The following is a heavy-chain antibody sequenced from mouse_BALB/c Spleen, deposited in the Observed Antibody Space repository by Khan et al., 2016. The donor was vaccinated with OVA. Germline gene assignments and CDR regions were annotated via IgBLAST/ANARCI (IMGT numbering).Heavy chain of an antibody. Sequence: EVKLVEPGPGLVKPSQSLSLTCTVTGYSITSDYAWNWIRQFPGNKLEWMGYISYSGSTSYNPSLKSRISITRDTSKNQFFLQLNSVTTEDTATYYCARRGDGYYGAMDYWGQGTSVTVSS. CDR2: ISYSGST. J-gene: IGHJ4*01. D-gene: IGHD2-3*01. CDR1: GYSITSDYA. CDR3: ARRGDGYYGAMDY. V-gene: IGHV3-2*02.